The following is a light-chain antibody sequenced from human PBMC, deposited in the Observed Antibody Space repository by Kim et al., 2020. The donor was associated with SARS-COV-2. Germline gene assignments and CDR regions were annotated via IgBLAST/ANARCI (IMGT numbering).Light chain of an antibody. CDR1: SGHSSYA. V-gene: IGLV4-69*01. J-gene: IGLJ3*02. CDR2: LNSDGSH. CDR3: QTWGTGFKV. Sequence: SVKLTWTLSSGHSSYAIAWHQQQPEKGPRYLMRLNSDGSHSKGDGIPDRFSGSSSGAERYLTISSLQSEDEADYYCQTWGTGFKVFGGGTQLTVL.